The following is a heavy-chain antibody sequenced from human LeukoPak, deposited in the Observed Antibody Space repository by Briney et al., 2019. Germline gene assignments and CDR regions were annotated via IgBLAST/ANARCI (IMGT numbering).Heavy chain of an antibody. J-gene: IGHJ3*02. V-gene: IGHV1-69*13. CDR1: GGTFSSYA. Sequence: SVKVSCKASGGTFSSYAISWVRQAPGQGLEWMGGIIPIFGKENYAQKFQGRVTITADDSTSTVYLELSSLRSEDTAVYYCARWDSSGYEAFDIWGQGTMDTVSS. CDR2: IIPIFGKE. CDR3: ARWDSSGYEAFDI. D-gene: IGHD3-22*01.